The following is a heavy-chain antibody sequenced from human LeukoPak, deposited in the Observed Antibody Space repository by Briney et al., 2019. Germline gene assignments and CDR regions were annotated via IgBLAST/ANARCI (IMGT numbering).Heavy chain of an antibody. CDR2: ISYDGSNK. CDR3: ASSDTLTFDY. Sequence: HPERSLRLSCAASGFTFSSYAMHWVRQAPGKGLEWVAVISYDGSNKYYADSVKGRFTISRDNSKNTLYLQMNSLRAEDTAVYYCASSDTLTFDYWGQGTLVTVSS. V-gene: IGHV3-30-3*01. CDR1: GFTFSSYA. J-gene: IGHJ4*02. D-gene: IGHD5-18*01.